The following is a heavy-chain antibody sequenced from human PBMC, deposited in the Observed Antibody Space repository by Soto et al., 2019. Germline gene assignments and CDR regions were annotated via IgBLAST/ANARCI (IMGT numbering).Heavy chain of an antibody. CDR1: GFSVSDYY. CDR2: SRNKVNGYTT. D-gene: IGHD1-26*01. CDR3: SKYSGGPSTRAT. J-gene: IGHJ5*02. Sequence: PGGSLRLSCAASGFSVSDYYMDWVRQAPGKGLEWIGRSRNKVNGYTTNYAASVQGRFTMSRADSTNSLYLQMNSLKTEDTAVYYCSKYSGGPSTRATLGQGTLVTVSS. V-gene: IGHV3-72*01.